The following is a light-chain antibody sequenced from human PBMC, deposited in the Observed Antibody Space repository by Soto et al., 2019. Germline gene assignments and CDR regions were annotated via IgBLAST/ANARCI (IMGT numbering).Light chain of an antibody. J-gene: IGKJ2*01. V-gene: IGKV3-15*01. Sequence: EVVMTQSPVTQSVSPGERATLSCRASQSVGGDLAWYQQTPGQTPRLLIYGAVTRATGVAARFSGAGSGTEFTLTVDSLQSVDVAIYYCQQYNAWPRTFGQGTKLEI. CDR3: QQYNAWPRT. CDR2: GAV. CDR1: QSVGGD.